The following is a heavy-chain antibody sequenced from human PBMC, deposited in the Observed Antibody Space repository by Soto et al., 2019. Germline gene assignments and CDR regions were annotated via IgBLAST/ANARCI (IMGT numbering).Heavy chain of an antibody. CDR1: GNSISTTNW. J-gene: IGHJ5*02. CDR3: ARGQGTRENWFDP. V-gene: IGHV4-4*02. Sequence: PSETLSLTCAVSGNSISTTNWWSWVRQSPGKGLEWIGEIYHSGSSNYNPSLKSQVTISVDKSKNQFSLKLSSVTAADTAVYYCARGQGTRENWFDPWGQGTLVTVSS. D-gene: IGHD3-10*01. CDR2: IYHSGSS.